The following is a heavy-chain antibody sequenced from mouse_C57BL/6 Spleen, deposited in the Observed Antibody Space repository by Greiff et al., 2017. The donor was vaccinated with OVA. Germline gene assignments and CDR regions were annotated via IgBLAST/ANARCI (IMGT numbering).Heavy chain of an antibody. CDR1: GYTFTDYY. J-gene: IGHJ4*01. CDR3: ARPLTGYYAMDY. V-gene: IGHV1-26*01. D-gene: IGHD4-1*01. Sequence: VQLQQSGPELVKPGASVKISCKASGYTFTDYYMNWVKQSHGKSLEWIGDINPNNGGTSYNQKFKGKATLTVAKSSSTAYMELRSLTSEDSAVYYCARPLTGYYAMDYWGQGTSVTVSS. CDR2: INPNNGGT.